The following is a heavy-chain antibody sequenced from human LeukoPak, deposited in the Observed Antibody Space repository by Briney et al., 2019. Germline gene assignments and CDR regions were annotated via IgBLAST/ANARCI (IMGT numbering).Heavy chain of an antibody. V-gene: IGHV3-48*03. Sequence: GGSLRLSCAASGFTFSSYEMNWVRQAPGKGLEWVSYISSSGSTIYYADSVKGRFTISRDNAKNSLYLQVHSLRAEDTAVYYCAELGITMIGGVWGKGTTVTISS. CDR3: AELGITMIGGV. CDR2: ISSSGSTI. D-gene: IGHD3-10*02. J-gene: IGHJ6*04. CDR1: GFTFSSYE.